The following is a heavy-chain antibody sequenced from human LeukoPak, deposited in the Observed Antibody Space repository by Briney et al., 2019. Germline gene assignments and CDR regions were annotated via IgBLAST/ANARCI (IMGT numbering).Heavy chain of an antibody. CDR1: GYTLISHY. V-gene: IGHV1-46*01. CDR2: INPNDGDT. CDR3: ARGAHCSSTSCHEEY. D-gene: IGHD2-2*01. Sequence: GASVKVSCKASGYTLISHYMHWVRQAPGQGPEWMGIINPNDGDTTYGQKFQGRVTMTRHTSTSTVYMELSSLRSEDTAVYYCARGAHCSSTSCHEEYWGQGTLVTVSS. J-gene: IGHJ4*02.